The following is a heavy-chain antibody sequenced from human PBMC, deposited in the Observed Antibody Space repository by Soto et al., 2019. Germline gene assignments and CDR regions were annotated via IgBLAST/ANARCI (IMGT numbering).Heavy chain of an antibody. J-gene: IGHJ6*02. CDR3: TRVGCGDVRYYDFWSGYSRYYYYYGMDV. D-gene: IGHD3-3*01. V-gene: IGHV3-49*04. Sequence: EVQLVESGGGLVQPGRSLRLSCTASGFTFGDYAMSWVRQAPGKGLEWVGFIRSKAYGGTTEYAASVKGRFTISRDDSKSIAYLQMNSLKTEDTAVYYCTRVGCGDVRYYDFWSGYSRYYYYYGMDVWGQGTTVTVSS. CDR2: IRSKAYGGTT. CDR1: GFTFGDYA.